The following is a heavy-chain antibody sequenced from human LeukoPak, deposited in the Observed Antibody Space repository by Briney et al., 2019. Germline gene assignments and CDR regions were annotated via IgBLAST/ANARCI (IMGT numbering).Heavy chain of an antibody. V-gene: IGHV1-18*01. CDR1: GYTFTSYG. J-gene: IGHJ5*02. CDR2: ISAYNGNT. CDR3: ARFTRPAAIRGANWFDP. D-gene: IGHD2-2*02. Sequence: GASVKVSCKASGYTFTSYGISWVRQAPGQGLEWMGWISAYNGNTNYAQKLQGRVTMTTDTSTSTAYMELRSLRSDDTAAYYCARFTRPAAIRGANWFDPWGQGTLVTVSS.